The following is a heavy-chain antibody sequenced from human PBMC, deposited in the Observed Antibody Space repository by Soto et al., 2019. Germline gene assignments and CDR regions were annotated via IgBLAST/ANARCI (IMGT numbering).Heavy chain of an antibody. J-gene: IGHJ5*02. CDR2: IYNSGTT. CDR3: ARDSDP. CDR1: GGSITRGGYY. Sequence: SETLSLTCTVSGGSITRGGYYWSWIRQHPGKGLEWIGYIYNSGTTYYNPSLKSRVTISVDTSKNQFSLKLTSVTAADTAVYYCARDSDPWGQGTLVTVSS. V-gene: IGHV4-31*03.